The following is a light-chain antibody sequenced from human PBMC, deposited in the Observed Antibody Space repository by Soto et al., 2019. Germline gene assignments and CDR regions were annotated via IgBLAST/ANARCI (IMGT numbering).Light chain of an antibody. CDR3: QQYNNWPPVT. Sequence: EIVMTQSPATLSVSPGERATLSCRASQSVSSNLAWYQQKPGQAPRLLIYGASTRATGIPARFSGSGSGTEFSLTISSLQSEDFAADYCQQYNNWPPVTFGQGTKLEIK. CDR1: QSVSSN. J-gene: IGKJ2*01. CDR2: GAS. V-gene: IGKV3-15*01.